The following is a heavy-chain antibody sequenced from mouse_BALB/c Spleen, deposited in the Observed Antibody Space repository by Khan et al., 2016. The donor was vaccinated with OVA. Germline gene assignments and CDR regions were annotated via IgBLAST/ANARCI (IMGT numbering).Heavy chain of an antibody. J-gene: IGHJ4*01. CDR1: GYTFTTYW. Sequence: LQQPGSELVRPGASVKLSCKASGYTFTTYWMHWVKQRPGQGLEWIGNIYPGSVRTNYDEKFKSKATLTVDTSSSTAYMQLSSLTSEDSAVYYCTRYPCMDYWGRGTSVTVSS. CDR3: TRYPCMDY. V-gene: IGHV1S22*01. CDR2: IYPGSVRT.